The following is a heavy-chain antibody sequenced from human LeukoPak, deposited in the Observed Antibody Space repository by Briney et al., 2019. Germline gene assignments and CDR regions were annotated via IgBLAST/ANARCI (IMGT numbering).Heavy chain of an antibody. CDR1: GGSISSGSYY. Sequence: SEALSLTCTVSGGSISSGSYYWSWIRQPAGKGLEWIGRIYTSGSTNYNPSLKSRVTISVDTSKNQFSLKLSSVTAADTAVYYCARYGDFVEGFDYWGQGTLVTVSS. CDR3: ARYGDFVEGFDY. J-gene: IGHJ4*02. CDR2: IYTSGST. V-gene: IGHV4-61*02. D-gene: IGHD4-17*01.